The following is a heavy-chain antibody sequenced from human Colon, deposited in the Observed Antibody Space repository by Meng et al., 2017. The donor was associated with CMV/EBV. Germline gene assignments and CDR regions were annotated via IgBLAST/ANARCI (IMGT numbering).Heavy chain of an antibody. CDR1: GFTFDDYA. V-gene: IGHV3-9*01. CDR2: ITWNNGRI. Sequence: SLKISCAASGFTFDDYAMHWVRQAPGKGLEWVSGITWNNGRIDYADSVKGRFTISRDNSKNTLYLQMNSLRAEDTAVYYCARDRLIVALGAFDIWGQGTMVTVSS. CDR3: ARDRLIVALGAFDI. J-gene: IGHJ3*02. D-gene: IGHD2-15*01.